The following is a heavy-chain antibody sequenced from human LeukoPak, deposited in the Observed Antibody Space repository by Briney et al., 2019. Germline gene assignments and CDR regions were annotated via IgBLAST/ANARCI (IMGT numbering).Heavy chain of an antibody. CDR1: GFTVSNNY. V-gene: IGHV3-53*01. D-gene: IGHD2-15*01. CDR2: IYSGGIT. CDR3: ARVFSAAATV. J-gene: IGHJ4*02. Sequence: PGGSPRLSCVASGFTVSNNYMSWVRQAPGKGLEWVSIIYSGGITYYADSVKGRFTISRDNSKNTLYLQMNSLRAEDTAVYYCARVFSAAATVWGQGTLVTVSS.